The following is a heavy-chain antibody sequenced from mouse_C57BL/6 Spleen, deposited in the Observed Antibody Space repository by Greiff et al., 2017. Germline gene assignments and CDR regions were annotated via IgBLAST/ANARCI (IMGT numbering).Heavy chain of an antibody. V-gene: IGHV1-64*01. D-gene: IGHD1-1*01. CDR3: ARWASYGSSEFAY. CDR1: GYSFTSYW. Sequence: QVQLQQPGAELVKPGASVKLSCKASGYSFTSYWMHWVKQRPGQGLEWIGMIHPNSGSTNYNEKFKSKATLTVDKSSSTAYMQLSSLTSEDSAVYYCARWASYGSSEFAYWGQGTLVTVSA. CDR2: IHPNSGST. J-gene: IGHJ3*01.